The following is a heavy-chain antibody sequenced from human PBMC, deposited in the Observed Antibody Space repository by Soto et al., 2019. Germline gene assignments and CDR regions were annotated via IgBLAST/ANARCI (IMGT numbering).Heavy chain of an antibody. J-gene: IGHJ4*02. Sequence: GGSLRLSCAASGFSFSNYWMSWVRQAPGKGLEWVANIEHDGSGTYYLDSVKGRFTISRDNAKSSLFLQVNNLRVEDTAVYYCARDLGYDSSSACDFWGQGTLVTVSS. CDR2: IEHDGSGT. D-gene: IGHD6-6*01. CDR1: GFSFSNYW. V-gene: IGHV3-7*01. CDR3: ARDLGYDSSSACDF.